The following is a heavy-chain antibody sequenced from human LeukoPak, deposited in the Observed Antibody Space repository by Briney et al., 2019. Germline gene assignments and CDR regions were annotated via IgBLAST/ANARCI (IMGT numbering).Heavy chain of an antibody. D-gene: IGHD3-22*01. Sequence: AAVKVSCKASGYTFTSYGISWVRQAPGQGLEWMGIINPSGGSTSYAQKFQGRVTMTRDMSTSTVYMELSSLRSEDTAVYYCARGPSLLQTYYYDSSPIENHDYWGQGTLVTVSS. J-gene: IGHJ4*02. CDR2: INPSGGST. CDR3: ARGPSLLQTYYYDSSPIENHDY. CDR1: GYTFTSYG. V-gene: IGHV1-46*01.